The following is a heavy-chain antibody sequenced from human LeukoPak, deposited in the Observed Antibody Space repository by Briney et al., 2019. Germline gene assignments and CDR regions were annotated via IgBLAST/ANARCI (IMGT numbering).Heavy chain of an antibody. CDR1: GFTFTSYS. Sequence: PGGSLRLSCAASGFTFTSYSMNWVRQAPGKGLDCVPYISSSSSTIYYADSVKGRFTISRDNAKNSLYLQMNSLRAEDTAVYYCAKALRFTSRHGFDYWGQGTLVTVSS. V-gene: IGHV3-48*01. J-gene: IGHJ4*02. CDR2: ISSSSSTI. D-gene: IGHD2-2*01. CDR3: AKALRFTSRHGFDY.